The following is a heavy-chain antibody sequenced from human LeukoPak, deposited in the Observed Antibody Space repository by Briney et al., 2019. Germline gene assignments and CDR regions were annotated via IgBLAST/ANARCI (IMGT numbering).Heavy chain of an antibody. V-gene: IGHV1-69*13. J-gene: IGHJ4*02. D-gene: IGHD2-15*01. Sequence: GASVKVSCKASGGTFSSYAISWVRQAPGQGLEWMGGIIPIFGTANYAQKFQGRVTITADESTCTAYMELRSLRSDDTAVYYCVRDKAGCCYDYWGQGTLVTVSS. CDR2: IIPIFGTA. CDR1: GGTFSSYA. CDR3: VRDKAGCCYDY.